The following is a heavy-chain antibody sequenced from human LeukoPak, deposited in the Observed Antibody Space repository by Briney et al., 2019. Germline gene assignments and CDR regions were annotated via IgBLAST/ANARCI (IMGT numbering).Heavy chain of an antibody. CDR3: ASLNSGSYYGLGFFDL. V-gene: IGHV5-10-1*01. Sequence: GESLKISCKGSGYSFTSYWISWVRQMPGKGLEWMGWIDPSDSYTNYSPSFQGHVTISADKSISTTYLQWNSLEASDTAMYYCASLNSGSYYGLGFFDLWGRGTLVTVSS. D-gene: IGHD1-26*01. CDR1: GYSFTSYW. CDR2: IDPSDSYT. J-gene: IGHJ2*01.